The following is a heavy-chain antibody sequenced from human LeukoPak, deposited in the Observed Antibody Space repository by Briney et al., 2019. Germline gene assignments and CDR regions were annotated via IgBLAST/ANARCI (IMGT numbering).Heavy chain of an antibody. CDR2: IYSGGST. D-gene: IGHD1-7*01. CDR1: GFTVSSNS. CDR3: ASRPRYNWNWGNWFDP. Sequence: GGSLRLSCTVSGFTVSSNSMSWVRQAPGKGLEWVSFIYSGGSTHYSDSVKGRFTISRDNSKNTLCLQMNSLRAEDTAVYYCASRPRYNWNWGNWFDPWGQGTLVTVSS. V-gene: IGHV3-53*01. J-gene: IGHJ5*02.